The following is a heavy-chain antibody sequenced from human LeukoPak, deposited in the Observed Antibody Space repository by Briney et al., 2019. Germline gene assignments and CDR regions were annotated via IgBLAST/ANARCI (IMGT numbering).Heavy chain of an antibody. CDR1: GGTFSSYG. J-gene: IGHJ6*02. CDR3: ARFDSLSEEEYGMDV. V-gene: IGHV1-69*04. D-gene: IGHD3-22*01. CDR2: IIPIIGKT. Sequence: RASVKVSCRASGGTFSSYGISWVRQAPGQGLEWMGKIIPIIGKTNYAQTFQGRVTITADKSTNTAYMELSSLRSEDTAVYYCARFDSLSEEEYGMDVWGQGTTLTVSS.